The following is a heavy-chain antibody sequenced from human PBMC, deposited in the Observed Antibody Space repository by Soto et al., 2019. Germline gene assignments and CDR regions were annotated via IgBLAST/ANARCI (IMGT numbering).Heavy chain of an antibody. J-gene: IGHJ4*02. D-gene: IGHD6-19*01. CDR2: IRGRGGST. V-gene: IGHV3-23*01. CDR1: GFPFSSYA. Sequence: GGSLRLSCAASGFPFSSYAMSWVRQAPGKGLEWVSAIRGRGGSTYYADSVTGRFTISRDNSKNTLYLQMNSLRAEDTAVYYCAKPPTGSSSGWPENYFDYWGQGTLGAVSS. CDR3: AKPPTGSSSGWPENYFDY.